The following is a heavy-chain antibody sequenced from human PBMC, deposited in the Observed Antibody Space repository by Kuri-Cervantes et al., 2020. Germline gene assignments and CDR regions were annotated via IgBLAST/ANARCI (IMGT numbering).Heavy chain of an antibody. V-gene: IGHV3-30-3*01. CDR1: GFTFSSYA. CDR3: ARDINWIFDY. D-gene: IGHD1-20*01. Sequence: GGPLRLPCAASGFTFSSYAMHWVRQAPGKGLEWVAVISYDGSNKYYADSVKGRFTITRDNSKNTLYLQMNGLRAEDTAVYYCARDINWIFDYWGQGTLVTVSS. CDR2: ISYDGSNK. J-gene: IGHJ4*02.